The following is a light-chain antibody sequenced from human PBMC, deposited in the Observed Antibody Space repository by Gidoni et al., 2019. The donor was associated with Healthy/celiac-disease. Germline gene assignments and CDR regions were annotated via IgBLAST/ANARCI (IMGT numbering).Light chain of an antibody. J-gene: IGKJ3*01. V-gene: IGKV1-39*01. Sequence: IQITQSPSSLSASVGDRVTITCRASQSISSYFNWYQQKPGKAPKLLIYAASSLQSGVPSRFSGSGSGTDFTLTISSLQPEDFATYYCQQSYSTPGFTFGHGTKVDIK. CDR1: QSISSY. CDR3: QQSYSTPGFT. CDR2: AAS.